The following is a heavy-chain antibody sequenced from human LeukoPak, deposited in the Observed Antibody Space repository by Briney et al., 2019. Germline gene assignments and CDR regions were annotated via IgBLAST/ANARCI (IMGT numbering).Heavy chain of an antibody. CDR2: INPNSGGT. CDR3: ARDYYGSGWPRNDAFDI. D-gene: IGHD3-10*01. CDR1: GYTFTSYG. J-gene: IGHJ3*02. V-gene: IGHV1-2*02. Sequence: GASVKVSCKASGYTFTSYGISWVRQAPGQGLEWMGWINPNSGGTNYAQKFQGRVTMTRDTSISTAYMELSRLRSDDTAVYCCARDYYGSGWPRNDAFDIWGQGTMVTVSS.